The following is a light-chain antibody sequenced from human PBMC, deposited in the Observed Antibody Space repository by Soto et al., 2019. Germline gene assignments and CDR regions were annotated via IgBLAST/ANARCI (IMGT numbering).Light chain of an antibody. J-gene: IGLJ2*01. V-gene: IGLV2-8*01. Sequence: QSALTQAPSASGSPGQSVTISCTGTSTDVGGYNSVSWFQHHPGKAPKLMIYEVSKRPSGVPDRFSGSKSGNTASLTVSGLQAEDEADYYCSSYTSSSTVVFGGGTKLTVL. CDR1: STDVGGYNS. CDR3: SSYTSSSTVV. CDR2: EVS.